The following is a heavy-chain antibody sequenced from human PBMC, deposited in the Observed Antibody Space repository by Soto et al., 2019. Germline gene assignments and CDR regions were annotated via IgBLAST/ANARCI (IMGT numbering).Heavy chain of an antibody. Sequence: KPSETLSLTCAVSGGSISSSNWWSWVRQPPGKGLEWIGEIYHSGSTNYNPSLKSRVTISVDKSKNQFSLKLSSVTAADTAVYYCASSPPLYLAAAGIGAYNWFDPWGQGTLVTVSS. D-gene: IGHD6-13*01. CDR2: IYHSGST. V-gene: IGHV4-4*02. J-gene: IGHJ5*02. CDR1: GGSISSSNW. CDR3: ASSPPLYLAAAGIGAYNWFDP.